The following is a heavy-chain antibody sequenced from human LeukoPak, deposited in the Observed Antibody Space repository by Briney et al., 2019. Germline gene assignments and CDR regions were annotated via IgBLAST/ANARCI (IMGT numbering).Heavy chain of an antibody. V-gene: IGHV3-11*01. Sequence: TGGSLRLSCAASGFTFSDYYMSWIRQAPGKGLEWVSYISSSGSTTYYADSVKGRFTISRDNSKNTLYLQMNSLRAEDTAVYYCARRAGAYSHPYDYWGQGTLVTVSS. CDR3: ARRAGAYSHPYDY. J-gene: IGHJ4*02. D-gene: IGHD4/OR15-4a*01. CDR1: GFTFSDYY. CDR2: ISSSGSTT.